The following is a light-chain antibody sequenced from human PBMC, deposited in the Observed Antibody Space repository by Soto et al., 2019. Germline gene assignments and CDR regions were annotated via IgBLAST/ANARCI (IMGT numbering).Light chain of an antibody. V-gene: IGKV3-20*01. CDR3: QQYGSSPRT. J-gene: IGKJ1*01. CDR2: GAS. Sequence: EIVLTQSPGTLSLSPGERATLSCRASQSVSSNFLAWYQQKPGQAPRLLIYGASKRATGIPDRFSGSGSGTDFSLIISRLEPEDFAVYYCQQYGSSPRTFGQGTKVEIK. CDR1: QSVSSNF.